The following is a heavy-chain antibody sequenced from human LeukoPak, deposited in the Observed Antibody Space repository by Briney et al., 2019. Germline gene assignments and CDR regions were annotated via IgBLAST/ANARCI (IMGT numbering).Heavy chain of an antibody. D-gene: IGHD6-13*01. CDR2: IWYDGSNK. J-gene: IGHJ4*02. CDR3: ARDPAIAATKYYFDY. CDR1: GFTFTSYA. Sequence: GGSLRLSCAASGFTFTSYAMHWVRQAPGKGLEWVAVIWYDGSNKYYADSVKGRFTISRDNPKNTLYLRMNSLRAEDTAVYYCARDPAIAATKYYFDYWGQGTLVTVSS. V-gene: IGHV3-33*08.